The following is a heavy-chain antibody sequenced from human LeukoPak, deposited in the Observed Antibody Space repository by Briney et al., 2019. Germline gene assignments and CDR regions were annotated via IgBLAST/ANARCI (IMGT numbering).Heavy chain of an antibody. J-gene: IGHJ6*03. Sequence: PSETLSLTCSVSGGSISSYYWSWIRQPPGKGLEWIAYIYCSGSTNYNPSLKSRVTISVDTSKNQFSLKLRSVTAADTAVYYCARTTEGGYTYGYFYYYYMDVWGKGTTVTISS. CDR1: GGSISSYY. CDR3: ARTTEGGYTYGYFYYYYMDV. D-gene: IGHD5-18*01. CDR2: IYCSGST. V-gene: IGHV4-59*01.